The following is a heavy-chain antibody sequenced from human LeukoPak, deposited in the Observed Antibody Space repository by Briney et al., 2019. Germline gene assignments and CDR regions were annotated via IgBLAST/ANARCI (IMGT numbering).Heavy chain of an antibody. CDR3: ARTVVGITMVRGVIGGFDY. CDR2: ISYDGSNK. V-gene: IGHV3-30*04. D-gene: IGHD3-10*01. Sequence: GGSLRLSCAASGFTFSSYAMHWVRQAPGKGLEWVAVISYDGSNKYYADSVKGRFTISRDNSKNTLNLQMNSLRAEDTAVYYCARTVVGITMVRGVIGGFDYWGQGTLVTVSS. J-gene: IGHJ4*02. CDR1: GFTFSSYA.